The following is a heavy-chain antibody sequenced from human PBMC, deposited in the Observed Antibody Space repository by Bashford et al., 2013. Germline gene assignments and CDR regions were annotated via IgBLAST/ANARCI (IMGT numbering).Heavy chain of an antibody. CDR2: IIPIFGTA. V-gene: IGHV1-69*01. CDR3: ARSSYYSSGLGLGDVFDI. D-gene: IGHD3-10*01. Sequence: WVRQAPGQGLEWMGGIIPIFGTANYAQKFQGRVTITADESTSTAYMELSSLRSEDTAVYYCARSSYYSSGLGLGDVFDIWGQGTLVTVSS. J-gene: IGHJ3*02.